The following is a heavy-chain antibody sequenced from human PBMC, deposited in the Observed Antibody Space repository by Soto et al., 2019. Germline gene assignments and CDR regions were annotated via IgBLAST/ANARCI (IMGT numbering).Heavy chain of an antibody. Sequence: QLQLQESGSGLVKPSQTLSLTCAVSGGSISSGGYSWSWIRQPPGKGLEWIGYIYHSGSTYYNPSLTSRVTRAVDRAKNQCSLKLSSVTAADTAVYYCASRQIGSSGYWRQVYWGQGTLVTVSS. CDR3: ASRQIGSSGYWRQVY. V-gene: IGHV4-30-2*01. CDR1: GGSISSGGYS. D-gene: IGHD3-22*01. J-gene: IGHJ4*02. CDR2: IYHSGST.